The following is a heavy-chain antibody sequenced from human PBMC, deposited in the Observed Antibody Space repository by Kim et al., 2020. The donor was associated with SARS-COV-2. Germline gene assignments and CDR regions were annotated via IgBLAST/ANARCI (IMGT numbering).Heavy chain of an antibody. D-gene: IGHD3-10*01. J-gene: IGHJ3*02. V-gene: IGHV4-34*01. CDR3: ARVLLWFGELFGAFDI. Sequence: LKGLVTVSVDTSKNQFSLKLSSVTAADTAVYYCARVLLWFGELFGAFDIWGQGTMVTVSS.